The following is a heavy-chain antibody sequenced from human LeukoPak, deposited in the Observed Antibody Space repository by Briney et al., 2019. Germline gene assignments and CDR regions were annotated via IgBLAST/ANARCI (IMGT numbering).Heavy chain of an antibody. CDR1: GGSINSYY. CDR3: ARDRNKVSYYNSGGREGFDY. J-gene: IGHJ4*02. V-gene: IGHV4-59*01. CDR2: ISYSGST. D-gene: IGHD3-10*01. Sequence: PSETLSLTCTVSGGSINSYYWSWIRQAPGKGLEWIGYISYSGSTNYNPSLKSRVTISVDTSKNQFSLKLNSVTAADTAVYYCARDRNKVSYYNSGGREGFDYWGQGTLVTVSS.